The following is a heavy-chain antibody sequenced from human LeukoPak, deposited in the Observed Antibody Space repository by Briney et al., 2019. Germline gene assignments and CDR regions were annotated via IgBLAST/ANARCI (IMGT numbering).Heavy chain of an antibody. J-gene: IGHJ5*02. D-gene: IGHD1-20*01. Sequence: GGSLRLSCADSGFTVSSNYMSWVRQAPGKGLEWVSVIYSSGTTYYADSVKGRFTISRDNSKNTLYLQMNSLRAEDTAVYYCARGEYNWNGVHLWGQGTLVTVSS. V-gene: IGHV3-66*01. CDR1: GFTVSSNY. CDR2: IYSSGTT. CDR3: ARGEYNWNGVHL.